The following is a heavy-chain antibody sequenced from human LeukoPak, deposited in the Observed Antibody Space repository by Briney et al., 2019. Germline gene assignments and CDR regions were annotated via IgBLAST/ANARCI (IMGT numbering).Heavy chain of an antibody. Sequence: PGGSLRLSCAASGFSFRSYGMSWVRQAPGKGLEWVSGISGSGGNTYYADSVKGRFTISRDNSKNTLYLQMNSLRAEDTAVYYCAKDGSYGAGKWFDPWGQGTLVTVSS. V-gene: IGHV3-23*01. CDR1: GFSFRSYG. CDR2: ISGSGGNT. J-gene: IGHJ5*02. D-gene: IGHD3-10*01. CDR3: AKDGSYGAGKWFDP.